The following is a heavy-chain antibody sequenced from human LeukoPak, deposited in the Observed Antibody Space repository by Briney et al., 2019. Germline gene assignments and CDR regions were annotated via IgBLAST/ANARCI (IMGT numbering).Heavy chain of an antibody. CDR3: ATNTDYRFDY. CDR1: GFTFSSYA. V-gene: IGHV3-23*01. CDR2: ISGSGGST. J-gene: IGHJ4*02. Sequence: QPGGSLRLSCAASGFTFSSYAMSWVRQAPGKGLEWVSAISGSGGSTYYADSVKGRFTISRDNTKNSLFLQMNSLRDEDTAVYYCATNTDYRFDYWGQGTLVTVSS. D-gene: IGHD3-16*01.